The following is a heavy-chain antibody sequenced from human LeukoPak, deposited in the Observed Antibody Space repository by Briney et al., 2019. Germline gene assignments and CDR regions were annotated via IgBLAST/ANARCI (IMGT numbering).Heavy chain of an antibody. V-gene: IGHV4-38-2*02. J-gene: IGHJ4*02. CDR1: GYSISSGYY. Sequence: SETLSLTCTVSGYSISSGYYCGWIRQPPGKGVEWIGSIYHSGSTYYNPSLKSRVTISVDTSKNQFPLKLSSVTAADTAVYYCARQGSSWYIDYWGRGTLVTVSS. D-gene: IGHD6-13*01. CDR3: ARQGSSWYIDY. CDR2: IYHSGST.